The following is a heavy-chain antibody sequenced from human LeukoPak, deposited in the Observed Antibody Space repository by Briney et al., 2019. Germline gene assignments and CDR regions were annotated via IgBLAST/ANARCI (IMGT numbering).Heavy chain of an antibody. V-gene: IGHV3-23*01. CDR1: GFTFSSYA. CDR3: AKLKRYSGYGENYFDY. CDR2: ISGSADNI. J-gene: IGHJ4*02. Sequence: PGGSLRLSCAASGFTFSSYAMSWVRQAPGKGLEWVSGISGSADNIDYADSVKGRFTISRDNSKNTLYLQMNSLRAEDTAVYYCAKLKRYSGYGENYFDYWGQGTLVTVSS. D-gene: IGHD5-12*01.